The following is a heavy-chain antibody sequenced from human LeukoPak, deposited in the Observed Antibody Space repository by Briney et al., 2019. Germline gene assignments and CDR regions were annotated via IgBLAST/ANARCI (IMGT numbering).Heavy chain of an antibody. J-gene: IGHJ4*02. CDR3: TKNTLFLQMNSLRTEDTAVYYCARGARKGDDYGGFFDY. Sequence: GGSLRLSCEVSGYTLSCHRMHWVRQAPGKGLVWVSYIISHGTGANFADSVRGRFTIPRDNGDGTSSTYAAAVKGRFTIFRDNTKNTLFLQMNSLRTEDTAVYYCARGARKGDDYGGFFDYWGQGTLVTVSS. CDR1: GYTLSCHR. CDR2: IISHGTGA. D-gene: IGHD3/OR15-3a*01. V-gene: IGHV3-74*01.